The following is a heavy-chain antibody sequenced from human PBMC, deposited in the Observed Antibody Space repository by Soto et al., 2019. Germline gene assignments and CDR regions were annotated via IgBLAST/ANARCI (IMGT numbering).Heavy chain of an antibody. Sequence: PSETLSLTCTVSGGSMISYYWSWIRQPTGGGLEWIGFIYYAGSTKYNPSLNSRVTISVDTSKNQFSLTVTSVTAADTAVYYCARGPDPYYYDSSGYMGPGFDYWGQGTLVTVS. CDR2: IYYAGST. D-gene: IGHD3-22*01. CDR3: ARGPDPYYYDSSGYMGPGFDY. V-gene: IGHV4-59*08. J-gene: IGHJ4*02. CDR1: GGSMISYY.